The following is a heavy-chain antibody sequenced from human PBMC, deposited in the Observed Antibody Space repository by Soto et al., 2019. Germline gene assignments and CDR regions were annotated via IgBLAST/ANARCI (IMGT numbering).Heavy chain of an antibody. CDR2: INHSGST. Sequence: SETLSLTCAVYGGSFSGYYWIWIRQPPGKGLEWIGEINHSGSTNYNPSLKSRVTISVDTSKNQFSLKLSSVTAADTAVYYCARGRDDGGYEPFDYWGQGTLVTVSS. D-gene: IGHD5-12*01. J-gene: IGHJ4*02. V-gene: IGHV4-34*01. CDR1: GGSFSGYY. CDR3: ARGRDDGGYEPFDY.